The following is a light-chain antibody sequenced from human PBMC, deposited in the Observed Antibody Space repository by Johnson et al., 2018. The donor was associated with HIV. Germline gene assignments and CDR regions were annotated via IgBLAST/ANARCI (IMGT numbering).Light chain of an antibody. V-gene: IGLV1-51*02. CDR2: ENN. J-gene: IGLJ1*01. Sequence: QSVLTQPPSVSAAPGQKVTISCSGSSSNIGNNYVSWYQQLPGTAPKLLIYENNKRPSGIPDRFSGSKSGTSATLGITGLQTGDEADYYCGTGVTSLSAGVCGTGTKVTVL. CDR1: SSNIGNNY. CDR3: GTGVTSLSAGV.